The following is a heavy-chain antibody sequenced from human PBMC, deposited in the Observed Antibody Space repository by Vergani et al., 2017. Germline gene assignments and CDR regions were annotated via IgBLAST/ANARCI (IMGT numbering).Heavy chain of an antibody. J-gene: IGHJ6*02. CDR3: AREVTSQYYYYSMNV. CDR2: ISGGSNFI. D-gene: IGHD4-23*01. Sequence: EVQLLESGGGLVQPGGSLRLSCAASGFTFSSYAMSWVRQAPGKGLEWVSSISGGSNFIYYADSVKGRFTISRDNAKNSLYLQMNSLRAEDTAVYYCAREVTSQYYYYSMNVWGQGTTVTVSS. CDR1: GFTFSSYA. V-gene: IGHV3-21*01.